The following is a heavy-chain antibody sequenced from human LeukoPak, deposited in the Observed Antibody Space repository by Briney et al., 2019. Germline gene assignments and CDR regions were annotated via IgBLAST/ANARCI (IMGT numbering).Heavy chain of an antibody. Sequence: PGGSLRLSCAASGFTFSSYSMNWVRQAPGKGLEWVSSISSSSSYIYYADSVKGRFTISRDNAKNSLYLQMNSLRAEDTAVYYCARVGYCSSTSCYADDAFDIWGQGTMVTVSS. J-gene: IGHJ3*02. V-gene: IGHV3-21*01. CDR1: GFTFSSYS. CDR3: ARVGYCSSTSCYADDAFDI. CDR2: ISSSSSYI. D-gene: IGHD2-2*01.